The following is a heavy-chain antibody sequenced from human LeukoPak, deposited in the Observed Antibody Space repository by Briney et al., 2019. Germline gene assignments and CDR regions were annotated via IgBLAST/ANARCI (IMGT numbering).Heavy chain of an antibody. V-gene: IGHV3-30*02. Sequence: GGSLRLSCAASGFTFSSYGMHWVRQAPGKGLEWVAFIRYDGSNKYYADSVKGRFTISRDNAKNSLYLQMNSLRAEDTAVYYCTDAFDIWGQGTMVTVSS. CDR3: TDAFDI. J-gene: IGHJ3*02. CDR2: IRYDGSNK. CDR1: GFTFSSYG.